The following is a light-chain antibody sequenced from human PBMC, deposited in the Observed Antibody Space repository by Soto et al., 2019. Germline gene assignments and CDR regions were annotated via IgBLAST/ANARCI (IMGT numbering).Light chain of an antibody. CDR3: HQYGSSPRT. V-gene: IGKV3-20*01. CDR1: QSISINY. CDR2: GAS. Sequence: EIVLTQSPGTLSMSPGERATRSCRASQSISINYLAWYQQKPGQAPRLLIYGASSRATGIPDRFSGSGSGTDFPLTISRLEAEDCAVYYCHQYGSSPRTFGQGTKVEFK. J-gene: IGKJ1*01.